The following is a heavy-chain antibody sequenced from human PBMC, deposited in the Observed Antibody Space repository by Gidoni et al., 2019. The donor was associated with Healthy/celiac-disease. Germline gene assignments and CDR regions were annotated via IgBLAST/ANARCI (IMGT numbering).Heavy chain of an antibody. J-gene: IGHJ4*02. Sequence: EVQLVESGGGLVKPGGSLRLSCAASGFPFSNAWLSWVRQAPGKGLELVGSIKSKTDGGTTDYAAPVKGRFTISRDDSKNTLYLQMNSLKTEDTAVYYCTTRTSIDYGDHVNFDDWGQGTLVTVS. CDR2: IKSKTDGGTT. CDR3: TTRTSIDYGDHVNFDD. V-gene: IGHV3-15*01. D-gene: IGHD4-17*01. CDR1: GFPFSNAW.